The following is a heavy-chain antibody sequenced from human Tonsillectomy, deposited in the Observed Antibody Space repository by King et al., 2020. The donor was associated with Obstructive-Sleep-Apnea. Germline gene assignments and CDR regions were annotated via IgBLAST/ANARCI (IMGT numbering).Heavy chain of an antibody. CDR1: GFTFGNYA. V-gene: IGHV3-49*04. CDR2: ITGTISGGTT. J-gene: IGHJ4*02. Sequence: VQLVESGGGLVQPGRSLRLSCTVSGFTFGNYAMSWVRQAPGKGLEWVGVITGTISGGTTNYAASVKGRFTISRDDSKSIAYLQMNSLKTEDTAFYYCTRDRTIYGDYTSFDYWGQGTLATVSS. CDR3: TRDRTIYGDYTSFDY. D-gene: IGHD4-17*01.